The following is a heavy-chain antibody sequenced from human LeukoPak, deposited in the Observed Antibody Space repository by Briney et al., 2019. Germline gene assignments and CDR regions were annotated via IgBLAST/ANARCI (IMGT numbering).Heavy chain of an antibody. Sequence: GESLKISCKGSGYSFTSYWIGWVRQMPGKGLEWMGIIYPGDSDTRYSPSFQGQVTISADKSITTAYLQWGSLKASDTAMYYCARPALYSLDAFDIWGQGTMVTVSS. CDR1: GYSFTSYW. J-gene: IGHJ3*02. CDR2: IYPGDSDT. D-gene: IGHD5-18*01. CDR3: ARPALYSLDAFDI. V-gene: IGHV5-51*01.